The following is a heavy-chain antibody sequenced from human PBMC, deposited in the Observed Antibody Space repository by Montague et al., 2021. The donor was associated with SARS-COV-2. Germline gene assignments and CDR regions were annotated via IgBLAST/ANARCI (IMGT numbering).Heavy chain of an antibody. CDR3: ASVGAGAPAAYYYYGMDV. V-gene: IGHV4-59*01. J-gene: IGHJ6*02. CDR1: GGSISSYY. CDR2: IYYSGST. D-gene: IGHD1-26*01. Sequence: SETLSLTCTVSGGSISSYYWSWIRQPPGKGLEWIGYIYYSGSTNYNPSLKSRVTISVDTSKNQFSLKLSSVTAEDTAVYYCASVGAGAPAAYYYYGMDVWGQGTTVTVSS.